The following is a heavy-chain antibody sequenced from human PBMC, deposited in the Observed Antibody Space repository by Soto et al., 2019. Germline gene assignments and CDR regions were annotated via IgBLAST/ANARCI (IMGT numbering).Heavy chain of an antibody. V-gene: IGHV4-30-4*01. D-gene: IGHD6-6*01. Sequence: KPSETLSLTCTVSGGSISSGDYYWSWIRQPPGKGLEWIGYICYSGSTYYNPSLKSRVTISVDTSKNQFSLKLSSVTAADTAVYYCARVYSSSSYNWFDPWGQGTLVTVPQ. CDR2: ICYSGST. J-gene: IGHJ5*02. CDR1: GGSISSGDYY. CDR3: ARVYSSSSYNWFDP.